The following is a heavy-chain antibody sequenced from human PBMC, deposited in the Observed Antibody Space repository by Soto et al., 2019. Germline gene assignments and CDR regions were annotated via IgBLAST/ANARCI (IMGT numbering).Heavy chain of an antibody. Sequence: QVQLVQSGAEVKKPGSSVKVSCKASGGTFSSYAISWVRQAPGQGLEWMGGIIPIFGTANYAQKFQGRVTITADESTSTAYMELSSLRSEDTAVYYCARDRVEMATIPGESAFDYWGQGTLFTVSS. J-gene: IGHJ4*02. CDR1: GGTFSSYA. CDR3: ARDRVEMATIPGESAFDY. CDR2: IIPIFGTA. D-gene: IGHD5-12*01. V-gene: IGHV1-69*12.